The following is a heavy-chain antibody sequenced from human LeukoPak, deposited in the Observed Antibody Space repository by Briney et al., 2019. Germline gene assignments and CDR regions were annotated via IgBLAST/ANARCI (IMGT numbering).Heavy chain of an antibody. V-gene: IGHV4-34*01. CDR3: AKLEMATITSRGKNYYYYYMDV. D-gene: IGHD5-24*01. CDR1: GGSFSGYY. J-gene: IGHJ6*03. Sequence: PSETLSLTCAVYGGSFSGYYWSWIRQPPGKGLEWIGEINHSGSTNYNPSLKSRATISVDTSKNQFSLKLSSVTAADTAVYYCAKLEMATITSRGKNYYYYYMDVWGKGTTVTVSS. CDR2: INHSGST.